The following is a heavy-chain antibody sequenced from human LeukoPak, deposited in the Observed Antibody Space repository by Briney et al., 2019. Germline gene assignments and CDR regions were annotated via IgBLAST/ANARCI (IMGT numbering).Heavy chain of an antibody. Sequence: PGGSLRLSCAASGFTFNYYWMNWVRQAPGKGLERVASIRQDGGEKNYVDSVKGRFTISRDNIKKSLYIEMNSLRAEDTAVYSGAKYPGSSGYGGCRDYWGQGTLVTVSS. CDR3: AKYPGSSGYGGCRDY. V-gene: IGHV3-7*01. CDR1: GFTFNYYW. CDR2: IRQDGGEK. J-gene: IGHJ4*02. D-gene: IGHD3-22*01.